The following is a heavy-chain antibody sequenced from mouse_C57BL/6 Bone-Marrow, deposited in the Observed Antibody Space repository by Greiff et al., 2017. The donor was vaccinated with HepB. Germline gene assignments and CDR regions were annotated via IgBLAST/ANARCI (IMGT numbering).Heavy chain of an antibody. D-gene: IGHD1-1*01. V-gene: IGHV1-61*01. J-gene: IGHJ2*01. Sequence: VQLQQPGAELVRPGSSVKLSCKASGYTFTSYWMDWVKQRPGQGLEWIGNIYPSDSDTHYNQKFKDKATLTVDKSSSTAYMQLSSLTSEDSAVYYCARSITTVVAGDYFDYWGQGTTLTVSS. CDR2: IYPSDSDT. CDR3: ARSITTVVAGDYFDY. CDR1: GYTFTSYW.